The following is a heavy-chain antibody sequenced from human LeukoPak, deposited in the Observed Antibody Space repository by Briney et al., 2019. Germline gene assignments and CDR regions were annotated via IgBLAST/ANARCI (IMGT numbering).Heavy chain of an antibody. Sequence: KSSETLSLTCTVSGGSISSYYWSWIRQPPGKGLEWIGYIYYSGSTNYNPSLKSRVTISVDTSKNQFSLKLSSVTAADTAVYYCARGIKATVPWFDPWGQGTLVTVSS. V-gene: IGHV4-59*01. CDR2: IYYSGST. J-gene: IGHJ5*02. D-gene: IGHD3-3*02. CDR1: GGSISSYY. CDR3: ARGIKATVPWFDP.